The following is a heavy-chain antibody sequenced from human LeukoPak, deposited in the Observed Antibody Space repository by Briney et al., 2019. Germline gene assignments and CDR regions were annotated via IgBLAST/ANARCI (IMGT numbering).Heavy chain of an antibody. Sequence: SQTLSLTCTVSGGSISSGDYYWNWIRQTPGKGLEWIGEINHGGGTNYNPSLKSRATISVDTSKKQFSLNLTSVTAADTAVYYCARGEDGTGDYRPTYFDSWGQGTLVTVSS. CDR3: ARGEDGTGDYRPTYFDS. D-gene: IGHD4-17*01. J-gene: IGHJ4*02. CDR1: GGSISSGDYY. CDR2: INHGGGT. V-gene: IGHV4-30-4*08.